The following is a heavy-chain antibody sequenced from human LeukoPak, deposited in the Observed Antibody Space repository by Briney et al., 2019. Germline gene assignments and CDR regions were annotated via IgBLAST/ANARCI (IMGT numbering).Heavy chain of an antibody. CDR1: GYSFTGYF. V-gene: IGHV1-2*02. CDR3: ARGAYYYGSGSYYNEGLDYFNY. J-gene: IGHJ4*02. CDR2: INPSSGGT. D-gene: IGHD3-10*01. Sequence: GASVKVSCKASGYSFTGYFMHWVRQAPGQGLEWMGWINPSSGGTNYAPKFQGRVTMTRDTSISTAYMELSRLRSDDTAVYYCARGAYYYGSGSYYNEGLDYFNYWGQGTLVTVSS.